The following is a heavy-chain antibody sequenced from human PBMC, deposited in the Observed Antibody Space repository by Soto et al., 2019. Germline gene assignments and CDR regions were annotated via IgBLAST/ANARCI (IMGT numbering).Heavy chain of an antibody. V-gene: IGHV3-23*01. CDR1: GFTFRPYA. CDR3: AKERPRWTSGYFFDY. CDR2: VSASGLNT. Sequence: EVQLLESGGKLVQPGGCLTLSCASSGFTFRPYAMAWVRQAPGKGLEWVSGVSASGLNTDYADPVKGRFYISRDNSKNTVSLHMNSLRAEDTALYYCAKERPRWTSGYFFDYWGHGTPVTVSS. D-gene: IGHD1-1*01. J-gene: IGHJ4*01.